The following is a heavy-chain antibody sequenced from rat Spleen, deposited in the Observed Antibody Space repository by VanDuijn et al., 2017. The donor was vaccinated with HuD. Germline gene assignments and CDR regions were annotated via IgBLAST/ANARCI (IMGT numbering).Heavy chain of an antibody. CDR2: VSSGGTT. V-gene: IGHV2S12*01. CDR1: GFSLTSNG. J-gene: IGHJ4*01. Sequence: QVQVKESGPGLVQPSQTLSLTCTVSGFSLTSNGISWVRQPPGKGLEWIAAVSSGGTTYYNSALKSRLSISRDTSKSQVFLKMNSLQPEDTGTYYCARQTYYGYYYVMDAWGQGASVTVSS. CDR3: ARQTYYGYYYVMDA. D-gene: IGHD1-9*01.